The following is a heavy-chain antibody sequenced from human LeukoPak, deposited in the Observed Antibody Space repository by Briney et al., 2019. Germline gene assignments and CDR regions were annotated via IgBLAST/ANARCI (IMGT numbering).Heavy chain of an antibody. V-gene: IGHV5-51*01. CDR2: IYPGDSDT. CDR3: ARHKSDYVWGNYRESDY. CDR1: GYSFTSYW. D-gene: IGHD3-16*02. Sequence: GESLKISCKGSGYSFTSYWIGWVRQMPGKGLEWMGIIYPGDSDTRYSPSFQGQVTISADKSISTAYLQWSSLKASDTAMYYCARHKSDYVWGNYRESDYWGQGTLVTVSS. J-gene: IGHJ4*02.